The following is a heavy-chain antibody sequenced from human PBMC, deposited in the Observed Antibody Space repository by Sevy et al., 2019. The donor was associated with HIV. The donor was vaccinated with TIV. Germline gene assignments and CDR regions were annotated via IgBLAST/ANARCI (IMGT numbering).Heavy chain of an antibody. Sequence: SETLSLTCTVSGGSISSYYWSWIRQPAGKGLEWIGRIYTSGSTNHNPSLKSRVTMSVDTSKNQFSLKLSSVTAADTAVDYCARGLYEGSSWSLPYGMDVWGQGTTVTVSS. J-gene: IGHJ6*02. CDR1: GGSISSYY. D-gene: IGHD6-13*01. CDR3: ARGLYEGSSWSLPYGMDV. CDR2: IYTSGST. V-gene: IGHV4-4*07.